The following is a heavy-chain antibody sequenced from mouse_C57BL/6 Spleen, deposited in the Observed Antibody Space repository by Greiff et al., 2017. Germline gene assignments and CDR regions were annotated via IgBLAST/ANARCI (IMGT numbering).Heavy chain of an antibody. CDR3: TRGGGDAMDY. V-gene: IGHV1-15*01. CDR2: IDPETGGT. Sequence: VQLHQSGAELVRPGASVTLSCKASGYTFTDYEMHWVKQTPVHGLEWIGAIDPETGGTAYNQKFKGKAILTADKSSSTAYMELRSLTSEDSAVYYCTRGGGDAMDYWGQGTSVTVSS. J-gene: IGHJ4*01. CDR1: GYTFTDYE.